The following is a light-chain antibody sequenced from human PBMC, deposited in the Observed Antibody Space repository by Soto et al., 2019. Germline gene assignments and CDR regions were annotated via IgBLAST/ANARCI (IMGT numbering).Light chain of an antibody. CDR1: QGVGRN. Sequence: EIVLPQPPGTLSFSPGESATLSCRASQGVGRNLAWFQQKPGQAPRLLIYDASTRATGIPATFSGGGSATDFTLSISSLGPKAFAVYYCQQRIKWPLTFGPGTKVEIK. CDR2: DAS. J-gene: IGKJ3*01. CDR3: QQRIKWPLT. V-gene: IGKV3-11*01.